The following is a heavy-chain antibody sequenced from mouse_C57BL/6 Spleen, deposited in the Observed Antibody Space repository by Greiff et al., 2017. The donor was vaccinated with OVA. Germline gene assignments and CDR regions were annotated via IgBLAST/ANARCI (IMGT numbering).Heavy chain of an antibody. CDR3: ARADYYGSNDFDY. Sequence: EVKLMESGPGLVKPSQSLSLTCSVTGYSITSGYYWNWIRQFPGNKLEWMGYISYDGSNNYNPSLKNRISITRDTSKNQFFLKLNSVTTEDTATYYCARADYYGSNDFDYWGQGTTLTVSS. D-gene: IGHD1-1*01. CDR1: GYSITSGYY. CDR2: ISYDGSN. V-gene: IGHV3-6*01. J-gene: IGHJ2*01.